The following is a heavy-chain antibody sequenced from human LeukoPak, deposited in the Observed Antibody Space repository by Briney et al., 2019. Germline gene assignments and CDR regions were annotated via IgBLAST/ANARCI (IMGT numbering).Heavy chain of an antibody. D-gene: IGHD3-3*01. CDR3: QRITIFGVVIDFDY. CDR2: ISVNNGNT. Sequence: GASVKVSCKASGYAFSFYGINWVRQAPGQGLEWMGFISVNNGNTHYAEKFQGRVTMATDTSTSTAYLEVRSLRSDDTAVYYCQRITIFGVVIDFDYWGPGTPVTVSS. CDR1: GYAFSFYG. V-gene: IGHV1-18*01. J-gene: IGHJ4*02.